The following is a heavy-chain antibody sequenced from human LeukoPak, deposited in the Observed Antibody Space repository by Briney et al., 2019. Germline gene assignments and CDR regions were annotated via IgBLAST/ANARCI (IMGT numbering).Heavy chain of an antibody. V-gene: IGHV4-59*01. CDR1: GGSISSYY. CDR3: ACLTTADAFDI. Sequence: SETLSLTCTVSGGSISSYYWSWIRQPPKKGLEWIGYIYDSGSTNYNPSLKSRVTISVDTSNNQFSLKLSSVPAADTAVYYCACLTTADAFDIWGQGKMVTVSS. CDR2: IYDSGST. J-gene: IGHJ3*02. D-gene: IGHD3-22*01.